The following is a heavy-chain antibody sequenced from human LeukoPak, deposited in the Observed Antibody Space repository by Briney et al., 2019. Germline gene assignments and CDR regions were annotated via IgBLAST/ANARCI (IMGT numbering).Heavy chain of an antibody. D-gene: IGHD4-23*01. Sequence: GGSLRLSCAASGFTFSSYAMSWVRQAPGKGLEWVSAISGSGGSTYYADSVKGRFTIPRDNAKNSLYLQMNSLRAEDTAVYYCARDYGGSSPFDYWGQGTLVTVSS. V-gene: IGHV3-23*01. CDR1: GFTFSSYA. CDR2: ISGSGGST. CDR3: ARDYGGSSPFDY. J-gene: IGHJ4*02.